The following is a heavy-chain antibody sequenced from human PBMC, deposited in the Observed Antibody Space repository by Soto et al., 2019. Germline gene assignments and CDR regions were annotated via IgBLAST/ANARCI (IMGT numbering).Heavy chain of an antibody. V-gene: IGHV3-21*01. Sequence: GGSLRLSCAASGFTFSGYSMNWVRQAPGKGLEWVSSISSSSSDIYYPDSVKGRFTISRDNAENSLYLQINSLRAEDTAVYYCARGRLGIRGWMDVWGKGTTVTVSS. CDR3: ARGRLGIRGWMDV. CDR2: ISSSSSDI. D-gene: IGHD5-12*01. J-gene: IGHJ6*04. CDR1: GFTFSGYS.